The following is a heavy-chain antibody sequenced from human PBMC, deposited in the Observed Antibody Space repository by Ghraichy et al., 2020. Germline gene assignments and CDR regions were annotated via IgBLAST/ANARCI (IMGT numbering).Heavy chain of an antibody. CDR2: IYYSGST. CDR1: GGSISSSSYY. J-gene: IGHJ4*02. V-gene: IGHV4-39*01. Sequence: SETLSLTCTVSGGSISSSSYYWGWIRQPPGKGLEWIGSIYYSGSTYYNPSLKSRVTISVDTSKNQFSLKLSSVTAADTAVYYCARRSSGWYRWPFDYWGQGTLVTVSS. CDR3: ARRSSGWYRWPFDY. D-gene: IGHD6-19*01.